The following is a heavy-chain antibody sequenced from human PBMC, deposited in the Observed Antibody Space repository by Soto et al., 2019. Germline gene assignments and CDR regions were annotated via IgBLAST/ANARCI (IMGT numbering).Heavy chain of an antibody. CDR2: IYYSGST. CDR3: ARDMGPYGMDV. D-gene: IGHD3-10*01. V-gene: IGHV4-30-4*01. J-gene: IGHJ6*02. Sequence: SETLSLTCSVSGGSISSGDYYWSWIRQPPGKGLEWIGYIYYSGSTYYNPSLKSRVTISVDTSKNQFSLKLSSVTAADTAVYYCARDMGPYGMDVWGQGTTFTVSS. CDR1: GGSISSGDYY.